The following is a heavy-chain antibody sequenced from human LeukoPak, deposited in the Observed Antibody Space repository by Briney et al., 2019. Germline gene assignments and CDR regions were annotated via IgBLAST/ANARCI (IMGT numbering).Heavy chain of an antibody. D-gene: IGHD6-13*01. V-gene: IGHV3-23*01. Sequence: PGGSLRLSCAASGFTFSSYAMSWVRQAPGKGLEWVSAISGSDGSTYYADSVKGRFTISRDNSKNTLYLQMNSLRAEGTAVYYCAKSGYSSSWYRNYYYYMDVWGKGTTVTVSS. CDR2: ISGSDGST. CDR3: AKSGYSSSWYRNYYYYMDV. CDR1: GFTFSSYA. J-gene: IGHJ6*03.